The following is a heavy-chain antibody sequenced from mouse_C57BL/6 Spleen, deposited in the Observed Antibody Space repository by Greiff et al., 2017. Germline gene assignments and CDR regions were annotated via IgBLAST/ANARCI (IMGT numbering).Heavy chain of an antibody. CDR3: ARSEGITTVVGAMDY. V-gene: IGHV14-3*01. D-gene: IGHD1-1*01. Sequence: EVQLKESVAELVRPGASVKLSCTASGFNIKNTYMHWVKQRPEQGLEWIGRIDPANGNTKYAPKFQGKATITADTSSNTAYLQLSSLTSEDTAIYYCARSEGITTVVGAMDYWGQGTSVTVSS. J-gene: IGHJ4*01. CDR2: IDPANGNT. CDR1: GFNIKNTY.